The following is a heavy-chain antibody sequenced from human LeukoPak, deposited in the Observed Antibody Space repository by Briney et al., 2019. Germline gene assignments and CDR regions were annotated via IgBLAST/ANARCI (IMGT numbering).Heavy chain of an antibody. CDR2: ISAYNGNT. Sequence: ASVKVSCKASGYTFTSYGISWVRQAPGQGLEWMGWISAYNGNTNYAQKLQGRVTMTTDTSTSTAYMELRSLRSDDTAVYYCVRDQYYYDSSGYLCWGQGTLVTVSS. J-gene: IGHJ4*02. CDR3: VRDQYYYDSSGYLC. D-gene: IGHD3-22*01. V-gene: IGHV1-18*01. CDR1: GYTFTSYG.